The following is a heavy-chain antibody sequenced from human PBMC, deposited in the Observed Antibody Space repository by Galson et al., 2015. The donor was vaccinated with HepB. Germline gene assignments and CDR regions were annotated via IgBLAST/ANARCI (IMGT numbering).Heavy chain of an antibody. CDR2: IKSKTDGGTT. Sequence: SLRLSCAASGFTFSNAWMNWVRQAPGKGLEWVGRIKSKTDGGTTDYAAPVKGRFTISRDDSKNTLYLQMNSLKTEDTAVYYCTTDRDVLRYFDWPPSFNYWGQGTLVTVSS. CDR1: GFTFSNAW. J-gene: IGHJ4*02. D-gene: IGHD3-9*01. V-gene: IGHV3-15*07. CDR3: TTDRDVLRYFDWPPSFNY.